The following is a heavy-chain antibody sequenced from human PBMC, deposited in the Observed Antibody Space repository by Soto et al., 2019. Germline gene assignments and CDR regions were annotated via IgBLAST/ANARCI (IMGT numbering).Heavy chain of an antibody. D-gene: IGHD6-13*01. J-gene: IGHJ4*02. CDR3: ATFREVSHRIAAADEYDY. CDR2: IYYSGST. Sequence: SETLSLTCTVSGGSISSSSYYWGWIRQPPGKGLEWIGSIYYSGSTYYNPSLKSRVTISVDTSKNQLSLKLSSVTAADTAVYYCATFREVSHRIAAADEYDYWGQGTLVTVSS. CDR1: GGSISSSSYY. V-gene: IGHV4-39*01.